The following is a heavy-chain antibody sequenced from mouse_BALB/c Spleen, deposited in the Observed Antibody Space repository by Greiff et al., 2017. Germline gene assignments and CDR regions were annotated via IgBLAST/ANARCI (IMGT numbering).Heavy chain of an antibody. Sequence: EVQVVESGGGLVQPKGSLKLSCAASGFTFNTYAMNWVRQAPGKGLEWVARIRSKSNNYATYYADSVKDRFTISRDDSQSMLYLQMNNLKTEDTAMYYCVGGNYVLYYAMDYWGQGTSVTVSS. CDR2: IRSKSNNYAT. CDR1: GFTFNTYA. CDR3: VGGNYVLYYAMDY. D-gene: IGHD2-1*01. V-gene: IGHV10-1*02. J-gene: IGHJ4*01.